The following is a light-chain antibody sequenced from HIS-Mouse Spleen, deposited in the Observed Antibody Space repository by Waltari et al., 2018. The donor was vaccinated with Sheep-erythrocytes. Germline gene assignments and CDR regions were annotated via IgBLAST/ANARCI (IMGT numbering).Light chain of an antibody. Sequence: SYELTQPPSVSVSPGQTASITCSGDKLGDKYACWYQQKPGQSPVLVIYQDSKRPSGIPERFSGSNYGNTATLTSRGTQAMDEADYYCQAWDSSTVVFGGGTKLTVL. CDR1: KLGDKY. CDR3: QAWDSSTVV. CDR2: QDS. V-gene: IGLV3-1*01. J-gene: IGLJ2*01.